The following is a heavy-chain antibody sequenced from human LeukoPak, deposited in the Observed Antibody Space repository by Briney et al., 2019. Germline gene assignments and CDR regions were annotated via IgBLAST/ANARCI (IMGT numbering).Heavy chain of an antibody. CDR3: ARGNDYGDSRSFDY. D-gene: IGHD4-17*01. CDR2: IYHSGST. J-gene: IGHJ4*02. V-gene: IGHV4-30-2*01. CDR1: GGSISSGGYY. Sequence: SQTLSLTCTVSGGSISSGGYYWSWIRQPPGKGLEWIGYIYHSGSTYYNPSLKSRVTISVDRSKNQFSLKLSSVTAADTAVYYCARGNDYGDSRSFDYWGQGTLVTVSS.